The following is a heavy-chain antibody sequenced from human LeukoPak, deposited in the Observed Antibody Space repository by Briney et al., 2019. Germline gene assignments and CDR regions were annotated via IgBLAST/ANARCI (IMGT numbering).Heavy chain of an antibody. CDR3: ARVSQSLDTGTTAWDWFDP. CDR2: INHSGST. Sequence: PSETLSLTCAVYGGSFSGYYWSWIRQPPGKGLEWIGEINHSGSTNYNPSLKSRVTISVDTSKNQFSLKLSPVTAADTAVYYCARVSQSLDTGTTAWDWFDPWGRGTLVTVSS. CDR1: GGSFSGYY. D-gene: IGHD1-7*01. V-gene: IGHV4-34*01. J-gene: IGHJ5*02.